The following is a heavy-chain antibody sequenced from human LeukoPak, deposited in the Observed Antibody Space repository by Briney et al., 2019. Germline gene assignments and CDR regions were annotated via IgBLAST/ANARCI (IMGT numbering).Heavy chain of an antibody. V-gene: IGHV5-51*01. Sequence: PGGSLRLSCAASGFTFSSYWMSWVRQAPGKGLEWMGIIYPGDSGTRYSPSFQGQVTISADKSITTAYLQWNSLKASDTAIYYCARRGTADNWFDPWGQGTLVTVSS. CDR2: IYPGDSGT. D-gene: IGHD1-1*01. J-gene: IGHJ5*02. CDR1: GFTFSSYW. CDR3: ARRGTADNWFDP.